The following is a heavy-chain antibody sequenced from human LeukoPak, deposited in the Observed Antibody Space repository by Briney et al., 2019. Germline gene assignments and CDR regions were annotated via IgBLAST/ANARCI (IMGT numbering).Heavy chain of an antibody. CDR1: GGSISSYY. D-gene: IGHD1-26*01. V-gene: IGHV4-59*01. Sequence: PSETLPLTCTVSGGSISSYYWSWIRQPPGKGLEWIGYIYYSGSTNYNPSLKSRVTISVDTSKNQFSLKLSSVTAADTAVYYCARGSWELRVGFDYWGQGTQVTVSS. CDR2: IYYSGST. CDR3: ARGSWELRVGFDY. J-gene: IGHJ4*02.